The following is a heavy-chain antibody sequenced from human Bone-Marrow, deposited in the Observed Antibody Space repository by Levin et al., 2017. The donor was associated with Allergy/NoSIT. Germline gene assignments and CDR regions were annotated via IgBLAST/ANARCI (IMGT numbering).Heavy chain of an antibody. D-gene: IGHD3-22*01. J-gene: IGHJ5*02. CDR3: ARETRYDSGWSWFDP. Sequence: GESLKISCKASGYTFTSYDINWVRQATGQGLEWMGWMNPNSGNTGYAQKFQGRVTMTRNTSISTAYMELSSLRSEDTAVYYCARETRYDSGWSWFDPWGQGTLVTVSS. CDR1: GYTFTSYD. CDR2: MNPNSGNT. V-gene: IGHV1-8*01.